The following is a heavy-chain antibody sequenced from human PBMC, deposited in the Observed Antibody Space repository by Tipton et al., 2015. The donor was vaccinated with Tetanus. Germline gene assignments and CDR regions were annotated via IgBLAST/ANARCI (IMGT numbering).Heavy chain of an antibody. CDR3: ARDQGGGRVVRLNWLDP. D-gene: IGHD6-6*01. J-gene: IGHJ5*02. Sequence: TLSLTCTVSGDSISRGGFFWNLIRPRPGKGPGGFGYIYYSGDTYYNPSLKSRVSMSVDTSKNQFSLNLTSVTAADTAVYYCARDQGGGRVVRLNWLDPWGQGTLVTVSS. CDR2: IYYSGDT. V-gene: IGHV4-31*03. CDR1: GDSISRGGFF.